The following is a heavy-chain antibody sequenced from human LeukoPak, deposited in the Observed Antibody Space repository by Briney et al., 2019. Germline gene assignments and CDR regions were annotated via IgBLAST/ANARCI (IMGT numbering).Heavy chain of an antibody. CDR1: GYTFTSYD. CDR2: MNPNSGDT. V-gene: IGHV1-8*01. CDR3: ASSYGSGSYGDWFDP. D-gene: IGHD3-10*01. J-gene: IGHJ5*02. Sequence: ASVKVSCKASGYTFTSYDINWVRQATGQGLEWMGWMNPNSGDTGYAQKFQGRVTMTRNTSISTAYMELSSLRSEDTAVYYCASSYGSGSYGDWFDPWGQGTLVTVSS.